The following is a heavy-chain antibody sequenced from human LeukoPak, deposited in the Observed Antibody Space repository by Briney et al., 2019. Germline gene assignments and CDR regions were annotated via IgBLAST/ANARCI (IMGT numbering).Heavy chain of an antibody. CDR2: INPNSGGT. D-gene: IGHD2-2*01. Sequence: GASVKVSSKASGYTFMSYGISWVRQAPGQGLEWMGWINPNSGGTNYAQKFQGRVTMTRDASISTAYMELSRLRSDDTAVYYCIVVVPAAMTNWFDPWGQGTLVTVSS. CDR1: GYTFMSYG. CDR3: IVVVPAAMTNWFDP. V-gene: IGHV1-2*02. J-gene: IGHJ5*02.